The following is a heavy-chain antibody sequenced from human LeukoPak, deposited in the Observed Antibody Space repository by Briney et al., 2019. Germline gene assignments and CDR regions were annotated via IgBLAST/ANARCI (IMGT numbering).Heavy chain of an antibody. J-gene: IGHJ4*02. CDR1: GFTSGIYA. Sequence: EGSLRLSCAASGFTSGIYAVSWVRQAPGKGLEWVSAFSGGGDSYYADSVKGRFTISRDNSKKILYLQMNSLRAEDTTVYYCGKEVERHFDLKYWGQGTLVTVSS. V-gene: IGHV3-23*01. CDR3: GKEVERHFDLKY. CDR2: FSGGGDS.